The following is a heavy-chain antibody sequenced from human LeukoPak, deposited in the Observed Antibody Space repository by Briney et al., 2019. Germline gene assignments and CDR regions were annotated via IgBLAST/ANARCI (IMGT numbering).Heavy chain of an antibody. CDR2: IYTSGST. D-gene: IGHD3-3*01. CDR3: ARASSYGVTIFGVVTSDALDI. Sequence: PSETLSLTCTVSGGSISSYYWSWIRQPAGKGLEWIGRIYTSGSTNYNPSLKSRVTMSVDTSKNQFSLKLSSVTAADTAVYYCARASSYGVTIFGVVTSDALDIWGQGTMVTVSS. V-gene: IGHV4-4*07. J-gene: IGHJ3*02. CDR1: GGSISSYY.